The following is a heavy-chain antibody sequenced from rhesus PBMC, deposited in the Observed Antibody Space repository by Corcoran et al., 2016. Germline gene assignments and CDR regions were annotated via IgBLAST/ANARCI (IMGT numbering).Heavy chain of an antibody. CDR2: IYGSGGSP. CDR3: ARDFSRAAATPFDY. V-gene: IGHV4-160*01. Sequence: QVQLQESGPGLVKPSETLSLTCAVSGGSISSNYWSWIRQAPGKGLEWIGRIYGSGGSPDNNPSLKSRVTISTDTSKNQFSLKLSSVTAADTAVYYCARDFSRAAATPFDYWGQGVLVTVSS. J-gene: IGHJ4*01. D-gene: IGHD6-43*01. CDR1: GGSISSNY.